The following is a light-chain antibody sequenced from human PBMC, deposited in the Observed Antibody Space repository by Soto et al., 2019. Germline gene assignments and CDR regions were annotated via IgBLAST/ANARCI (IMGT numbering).Light chain of an antibody. V-gene: IGKV1-39*01. CDR1: QNINRY. CDR3: QQSYSVPLT. J-gene: IGKJ1*01. Sequence: DIRLTQSPSSLSASVGDRVTITCRASQNINRYLNWYQQRPGKAPKLLIYAASSLHGGVPSTFSGSGSGSEFTLTITRLQPDDFATYYCQQSYSVPLTFGQGPKVEV. CDR2: AAS.